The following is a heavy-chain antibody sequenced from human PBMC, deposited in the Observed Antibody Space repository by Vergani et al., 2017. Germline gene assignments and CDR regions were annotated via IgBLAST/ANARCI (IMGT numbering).Heavy chain of an antibody. V-gene: IGHV3-9*01. CDR2: ISWNSGSI. CDR1: GFTFDDYA. J-gene: IGHJ4*02. D-gene: IGHD3-9*01. CDR3: AKETYYDILTGYYTPSATYYFDY. Sequence: EVQLVESGGVVVQPGGSLRLSCAASGFTFDDYAMHWVRQAPGKGLEWVSGISWNSGSIGYADSVKGRFTISRDNAKNSLYLQMNSLRAEDTALYYCAKETYYDILTGYYTPSATYYFDYWGQGTLVTVSS.